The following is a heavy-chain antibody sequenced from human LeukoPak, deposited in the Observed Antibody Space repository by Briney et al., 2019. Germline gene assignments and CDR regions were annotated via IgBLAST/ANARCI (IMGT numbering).Heavy chain of an antibody. J-gene: IGHJ4*02. CDR2: ISGSGGST. Sequence: GGSLRLSCAASGFTFSSYAMSWVRQAPGRGLEWVSAISGSGGSTYYADPVKGRFTISRDNSKNTLYLQMNSLRAEDMAVYYCAKDDPTVAAAGMGFDYWGQGTLVTVSS. CDR1: GFTFSSYA. CDR3: AKDDPTVAAAGMGFDY. V-gene: IGHV3-23*01. D-gene: IGHD6-13*01.